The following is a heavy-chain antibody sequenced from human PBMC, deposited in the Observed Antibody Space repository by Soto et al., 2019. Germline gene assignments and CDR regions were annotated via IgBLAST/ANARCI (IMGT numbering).Heavy chain of an antibody. V-gene: IGHV1-2*02. CDR3: AREFDSGDFGLDL. Sequence: GXSXKVSFKAAGYTXNGYDRNWVRQAPGQGLEWMGWISPLSGVTNYAQRFQVRVTFTTDTSVNTAYMELRWLRAGDTDLYFCAREFDSGDFGLDLWGQGTTVTVSS. D-gene: IGHD4-17*01. CDR1: GYTXNGYD. J-gene: IGHJ6*02. CDR2: ISPLSGVT.